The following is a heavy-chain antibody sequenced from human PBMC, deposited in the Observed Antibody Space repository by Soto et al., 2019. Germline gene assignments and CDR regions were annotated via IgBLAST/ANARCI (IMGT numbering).Heavy chain of an antibody. CDR2: IYTSGST. CDR3: ARWAAAGTGPDY. D-gene: IGHD6-13*01. CDR1: GGSISSYY. J-gene: IGHJ4*02. Sequence: SETLSLTCTVSGGSISSYYWSWIRQPAGKGLEWIGRIYTSGSTNYNPSLKRRVTMSVDTSKNQFSLKLGSVTAADTAVYYCARWAAAGTGPDYWGQGTLVTVSS. V-gene: IGHV4-4*07.